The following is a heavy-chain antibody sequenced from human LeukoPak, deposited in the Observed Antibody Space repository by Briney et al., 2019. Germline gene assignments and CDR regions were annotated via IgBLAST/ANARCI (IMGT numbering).Heavy chain of an antibody. Sequence: GASVKVSCKASGYTFTSYDINWVRQATGQGLEWMGWMNPNSGNTGYAQKFQGRVTMTRNTSISTAYMELSSLRSEDTAVYDCARVPLYCSSTSCRYGMDVWGQGTTVTVSS. D-gene: IGHD2-2*01. CDR2: MNPNSGNT. CDR3: ARVPLYCSSTSCRYGMDV. J-gene: IGHJ6*02. CDR1: GYTFTSYD. V-gene: IGHV1-8*01.